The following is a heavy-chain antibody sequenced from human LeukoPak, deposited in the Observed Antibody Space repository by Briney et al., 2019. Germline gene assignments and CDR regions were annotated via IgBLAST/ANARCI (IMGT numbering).Heavy chain of an antibody. CDR1: GFTFSSYS. V-gene: IGHV3-48*04. CDR2: ISSSSSTI. D-gene: IGHD3-3*01. CDR3: ARDSYYDSSPYFDY. Sequence: GGSLRLSCAASGFTFSSYSMNWVRQAPGKGLEWVSYISSSSSTIYYADSVKGRFTISRDNAKNSLYLQMNSLRAEDTAVYYCARDSYYDSSPYFDYWGQGTLVTVSS. J-gene: IGHJ4*02.